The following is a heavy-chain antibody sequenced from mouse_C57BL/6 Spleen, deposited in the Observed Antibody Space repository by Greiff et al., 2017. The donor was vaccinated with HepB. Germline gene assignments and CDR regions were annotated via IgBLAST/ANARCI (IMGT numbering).Heavy chain of an antibody. CDR2: ISYSGST. J-gene: IGHJ1*03. V-gene: IGHV3-1*01. CDR1: GYSITSGYD. D-gene: IGHD1-1*01. Sequence: EVQLQQSGPGMVKPSQSLSLTCTVTGYSITSGYDWHWIRHFPGNKLEWMGYISYSGSTNYNPSLKSRISITHDTSKNHFFLKLNSVTTEDTATYYCAREALYYGSSYTFWYFDVWGTGTTVTVSS. CDR3: AREALYYGSSYTFWYFDV.